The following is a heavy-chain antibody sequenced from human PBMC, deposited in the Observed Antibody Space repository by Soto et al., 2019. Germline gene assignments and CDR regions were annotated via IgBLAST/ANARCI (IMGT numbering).Heavy chain of an antibody. D-gene: IGHD2-21*02. Sequence: SETLSLTCTVSGDSFSSDDYYWSWIRQPPGKGLEWIGYISYRVDTYYSPSLKSRVTMSIGTSKNQFSLNVSSVTAADTAVYYCARVAGVAYCGGDCYHFDYWGQGTLVTVSS. CDR2: ISYRVDT. V-gene: IGHV4-30-4*01. J-gene: IGHJ4*02. CDR3: ARVAGVAYCGGDCYHFDY. CDR1: GDSFSSDDYY.